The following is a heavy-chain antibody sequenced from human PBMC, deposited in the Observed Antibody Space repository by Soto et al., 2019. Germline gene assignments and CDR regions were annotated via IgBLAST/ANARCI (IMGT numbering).Heavy chain of an antibody. CDR3: ARGYNGSYWVPYYYYGMDV. D-gene: IGHD1-26*01. CDR2: INPNSGGT. Sequence: GPSVKVSCKASGYTFTGYYMHWVRQAPGQGLEWMGWINPNSGGTNYAQKFQGWVTMTRDTSISTAYMELSRLRSDDTAVYYCARGYNGSYWVPYYYYGMDVWGQGTTVTVSS. J-gene: IGHJ6*02. CDR1: GYTFTGYY. V-gene: IGHV1-2*04.